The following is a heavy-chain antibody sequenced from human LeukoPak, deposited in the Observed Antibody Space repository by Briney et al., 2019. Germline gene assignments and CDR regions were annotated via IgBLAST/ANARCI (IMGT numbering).Heavy chain of an antibody. CDR1: GFTFSSYA. CDR2: ISGSGGST. V-gene: IGHV3-23*01. D-gene: IGHD6-19*01. J-gene: IGHJ1*01. Sequence: GGSLRLSCAASGFTFSSYAMSWVRRAPGKGLEWVSAISGSGGSTYYADSVKGRFTISRDNPKNTLYLQMNSLRSEDTAVYYCARILSSSWYEYFHHWGQGTLVTVSS. CDR3: ARILSSSWYEYFHH.